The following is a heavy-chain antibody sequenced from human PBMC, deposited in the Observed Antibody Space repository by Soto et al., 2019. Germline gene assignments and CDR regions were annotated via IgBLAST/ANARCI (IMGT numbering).Heavy chain of an antibody. J-gene: IGHJ4*02. CDR3: HGYGY. V-gene: IGHV3-53*01. CDR1: GFSVTANY. D-gene: IGHD5-12*01. CDR2: IYSSGST. Sequence: EVQVVESGGGLIQPGGSLRLSCEVSGFSVTANYMSWVRQAPGKGLEWVSVIYSSGSTYYIDSVKGRFSISRDISKNTLYLQMNSLRAEDTAVYYCHGYGYWGQGTLVTVSS.